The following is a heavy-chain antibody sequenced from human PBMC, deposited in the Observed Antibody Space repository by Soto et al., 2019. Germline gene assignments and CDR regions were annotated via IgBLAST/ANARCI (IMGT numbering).Heavy chain of an antibody. Sequence: GGSLRLSCAASGFTFSSYGMHWVRQAPGKGLEWVAVIWYDGSNKYYADSVKGRLTISRDNSKNTLYLQMNSLRAEDTAVYYCARESGGHHDFWSGLAPFDYWGQGTLVTVSS. CDR3: ARESGGHHDFWSGLAPFDY. CDR2: IWYDGSNK. CDR1: GFTFSSYG. D-gene: IGHD3-3*01. V-gene: IGHV3-33*01. J-gene: IGHJ4*02.